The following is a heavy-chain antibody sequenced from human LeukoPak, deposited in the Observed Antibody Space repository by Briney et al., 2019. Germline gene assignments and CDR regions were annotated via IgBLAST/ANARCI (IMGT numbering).Heavy chain of an antibody. V-gene: IGHV1-8*01. CDR3: ARDIVVVPAAGGYYYYYYMDV. CDR1: GYTFTSYD. D-gene: IGHD2-2*01. J-gene: IGHJ6*03. CDR2: MNPNSGNT. Sequence: ASVKVSCKASGYTFTSYDINWVRQATGQGLEWMGWMNPNSGNTGYAQKFQGRVTMTRDTSISTAYMELSRLRSDDTAVYYCARDIVVVPAAGGYYYYYYMDVWGKGTTVTVSS.